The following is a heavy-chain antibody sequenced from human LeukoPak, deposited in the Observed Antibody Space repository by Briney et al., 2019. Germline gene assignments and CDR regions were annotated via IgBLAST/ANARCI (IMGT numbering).Heavy chain of an antibody. D-gene: IGHD4-17*01. Sequence: SAKVSCKASGGTFSSYAISWVRQAPGQGLEWMGRIIPTFGTANYAQKFQGRVTITTDESTSTAYMELSSLRSEDTAVYYCARDGDYSLGGLDYWGQGTLVTVSS. CDR2: IIPTFGTA. CDR1: GGTFSSYA. CDR3: ARDGDYSLGGLDY. V-gene: IGHV1-69*05. J-gene: IGHJ4*02.